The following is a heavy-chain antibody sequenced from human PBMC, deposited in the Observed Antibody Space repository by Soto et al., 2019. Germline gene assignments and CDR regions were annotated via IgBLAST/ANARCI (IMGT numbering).Heavy chain of an antibody. V-gene: IGHV3-66*01. J-gene: IGHJ5*02. D-gene: IGHD2-21*02. CDR3: ARAMVTGIRDLVDP. CDR1: GFTVSSNY. CDR2: IYIGGST. Sequence: PGGSLRLSCAASGFTVSSNYMSWVRQAPGKGLEWVAVIYIGGSTDYADSVKGRFTFSRDNSKNTLYLQMNSLRAEDTAVYYCARAMVTGIRDLVDPWGPGTLVTDSS.